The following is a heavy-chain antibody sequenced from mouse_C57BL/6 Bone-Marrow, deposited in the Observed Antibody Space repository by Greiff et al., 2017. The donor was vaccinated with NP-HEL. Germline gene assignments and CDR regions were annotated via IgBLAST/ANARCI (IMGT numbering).Heavy chain of an antibody. V-gene: IGHV1-9*01. CDR2: ILPGSGST. J-gene: IGHJ1*03. CDR1: GYTFTGYW. D-gene: IGHD1-1*01. CDR3: ASERDYYGSRGPNWYFDV. Sequence: QVQLQQSGAELMKPGASVKLSCKATGYTFTGYWIEWVKQRPGHGLEWIGEILPGSGSTNYNEKFKGKATFTADTSSNTAYMQLSSLTTEDSAIYYCASERDYYGSRGPNWYFDVWGTGTTVTVSS.